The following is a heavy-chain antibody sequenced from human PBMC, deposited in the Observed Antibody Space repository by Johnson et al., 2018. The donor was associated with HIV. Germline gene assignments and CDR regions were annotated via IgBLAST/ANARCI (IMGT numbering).Heavy chain of an antibody. V-gene: IGHV3-30*07. J-gene: IGHJ3*02. CDR2: ISYDGSNK. Sequence: VQLVESGGGVVQPGRSLRLSCAASVFTFNTYAMHWVRQAPGKGLEWVAVISYDGSNKYYADSVKGRFTISRDNSKNTLYLQMNSLRADDTAVYYCAREDVFGPYDAFDIWGQGTMVTVSS. CDR1: VFTFNTYA. CDR3: AREDVFGPYDAFDI. D-gene: IGHD3-3*01.